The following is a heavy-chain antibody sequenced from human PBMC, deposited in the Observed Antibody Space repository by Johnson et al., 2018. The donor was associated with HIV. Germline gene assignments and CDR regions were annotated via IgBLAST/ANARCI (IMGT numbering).Heavy chain of an antibody. V-gene: IGHV3-30*02. CDR3: AREGASAVRYSSSWYGHDAFDI. CDR1: GFTFRIYD. J-gene: IGHJ3*02. CDR2: IRSDGVNK. D-gene: IGHD6-13*01. Sequence: QVQLVESGGGLIQPGGSLRLSCAASGFTFRIYDMQWVRQAPGKGLEWLAYIRSDGVNKQYTDSVKGRFTISRDNSKNTVYLQMNSLRAEDTAVYYCAREGASAVRYSSSWYGHDAFDIWGQGTMVTVSS.